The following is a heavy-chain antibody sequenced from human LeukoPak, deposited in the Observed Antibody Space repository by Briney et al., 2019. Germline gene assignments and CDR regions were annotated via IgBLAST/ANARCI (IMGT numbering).Heavy chain of an antibody. CDR3: ASLWENY. CDR1: GGTFSSYA. J-gene: IGHJ4*02. Sequence: ASVKVSCKASGGTFSSYAISWVRQAPGQGLEWMGGIIPIFGTANYAQKLQGRVAMTTDTSTSTAYMELRSLRSDDTAVYYCASLWENYWGQGTLVTVSS. CDR2: IIPIFGTA. V-gene: IGHV1-69*05. D-gene: IGHD1-26*01.